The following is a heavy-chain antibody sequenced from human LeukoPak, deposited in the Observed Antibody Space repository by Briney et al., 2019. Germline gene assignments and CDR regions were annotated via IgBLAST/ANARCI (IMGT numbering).Heavy chain of an antibody. Sequence: SETLSLTCTVSGGSISGHYWSWVRQPPGKGLEWIGYIYYSGSTNYNPSFKSRVTISLDTSKNQFSLKLSSVTAADTAVYYCARHPVVVAASQGGVDYWGQGTLVTVSS. V-gene: IGHV4-59*08. J-gene: IGHJ4*02. CDR2: IYYSGST. CDR3: ARHPVVVAASQGGVDY. D-gene: IGHD2-15*01. CDR1: GGSISGHY.